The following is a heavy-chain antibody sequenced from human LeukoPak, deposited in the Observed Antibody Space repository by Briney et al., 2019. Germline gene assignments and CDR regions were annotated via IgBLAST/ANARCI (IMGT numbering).Heavy chain of an antibody. J-gene: IGHJ4*02. CDR3: ASTPGSYFGMGEYYFDY. Sequence: GASVKVSCKASGGTFSSYAISWVRQAPGQGLEWMGGIIPIFGTANYAQKFQGRVTITADESTSTAYMELSSLRSEDTAVYYCASTPGSYFGMGEYYFDYWGQGTLVTVSS. D-gene: IGHD1-26*01. CDR2: IIPIFGTA. V-gene: IGHV1-69*13. CDR1: GGTFSSYA.